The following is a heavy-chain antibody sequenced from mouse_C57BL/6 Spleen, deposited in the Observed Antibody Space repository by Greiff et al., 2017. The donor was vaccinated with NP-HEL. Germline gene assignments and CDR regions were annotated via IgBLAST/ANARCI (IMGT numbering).Heavy chain of an antibody. Sequence: QVQLQQPGAELVMPGASVKLSCKASGYTFTSYWMHWVKQRPGQGLEWIGEIDPSDSYTNYNQKFKGKSTLTVDKSSSTAYMQLSSLTSEDSAVYYCASHDYDGFAYWGQGTLVTVSA. J-gene: IGHJ3*01. CDR2: IDPSDSYT. D-gene: IGHD2-4*01. CDR1: GYTFTSYW. CDR3: ASHDYDGFAY. V-gene: IGHV1-69*01.